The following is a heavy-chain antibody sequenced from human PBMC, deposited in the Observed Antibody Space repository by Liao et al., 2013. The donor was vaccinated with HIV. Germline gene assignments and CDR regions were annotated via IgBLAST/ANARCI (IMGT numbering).Heavy chain of an antibody. CDR2: IYYRGTT. D-gene: IGHD5-24*01. V-gene: IGHV4-39*07. CDR3: VTQRDLEWYFDL. J-gene: IGHJ2*01. Sequence: HLQLQESGPRLVRPSETLSLTCAVSGGSVFSSDFYWGWVRQAPGKGLEWIGSIYYRGTTYYNEFLDSRIDITLDTSKNHFSLKMGALTAADTATYYCVTQRDLEWYFDLWGRG. CDR1: GGSVFSSDFY.